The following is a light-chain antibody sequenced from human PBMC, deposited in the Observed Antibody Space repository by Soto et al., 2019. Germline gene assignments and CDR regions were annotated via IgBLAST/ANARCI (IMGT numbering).Light chain of an antibody. CDR3: QQYGSSPIT. CDR2: GAS. V-gene: IGKV3-20*01. CDR1: QSVSSSY. J-gene: IGKJ5*01. Sequence: EIVLTQSPCTLSLSPGERATLSCRSSQSVSSSYLAWYQQKPGQAPRLLIYGASSRATGIPDRFSGSGSGTDFTLNISRLEPEDFAVYYCQQYGSSPITFGQGTRLEIK.